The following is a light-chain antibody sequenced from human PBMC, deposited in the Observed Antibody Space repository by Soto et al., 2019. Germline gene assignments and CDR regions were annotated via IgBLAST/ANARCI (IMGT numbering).Light chain of an antibody. CDR1: SSDVGFFNY. CDR2: EVN. V-gene: IGLV2-8*01. J-gene: IGLJ1*01. Sequence: QSALTQPPSVSGSPGQSVTISCTGTSSDVGFFNYVSWYQHHPGKVPKFLIYEVNKRPSGVPDRFSGSKSGNTASLTVSGLQPEDEAEYFCSSFVDGTSYVFGTGTKETVL. CDR3: SSFVDGTSYV.